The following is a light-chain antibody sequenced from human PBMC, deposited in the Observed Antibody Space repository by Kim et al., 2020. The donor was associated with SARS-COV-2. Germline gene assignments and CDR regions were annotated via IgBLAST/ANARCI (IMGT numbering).Light chain of an antibody. Sequence: SYVLTQPPSVSVVPGQTATITCGGDNIGRKTVHWYQQKPGQAPIVVIYYDNDRPSGIPERFSGSNSGNTATLTISRVEAGDEADYYCQLWDSNTDHWVFGGGTQLTVL. V-gene: IGLV3-21*04. CDR1: NIGRKT. CDR2: YDN. CDR3: QLWDSNTDHWV. J-gene: IGLJ3*02.